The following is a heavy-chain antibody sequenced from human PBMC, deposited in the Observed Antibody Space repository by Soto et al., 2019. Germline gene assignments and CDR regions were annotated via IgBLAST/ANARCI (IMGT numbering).Heavy chain of an antibody. CDR3: ASGWQLKDYYAMDV. CDR2: ISSRSSYI. Sequence: EVQLVESGGGLVKPRGSLRLSCVGSGFTFSSYGLHWVRQAPGKGLEWVSSISSRSSYIYYADSVKGRFTISRDNAKRSLFLQMNTLRAEDTAMYYCASGWQLKDYYAMDVWGQVTTVTVSS. CDR1: GFTFSSYG. V-gene: IGHV3-21*01. J-gene: IGHJ6*02. D-gene: IGHD1-1*01.